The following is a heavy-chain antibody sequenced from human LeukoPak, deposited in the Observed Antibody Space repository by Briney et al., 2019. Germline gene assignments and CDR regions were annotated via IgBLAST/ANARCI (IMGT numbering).Heavy chain of an antibody. J-gene: IGHJ3*02. Sequence: ASVKVSCKASGYTFTGYYMHWVRQAPAQGLEWMGWINPNSGGTNYAQKFQGRVTMTRDTSISTAYMELSRLRSDDTAVYYCARELERLWAFDIWGQGTMVTVSS. CDR3: ARELERLWAFDI. CDR2: INPNSGGT. D-gene: IGHD3-16*01. CDR1: GYTFTGYY. V-gene: IGHV1-2*02.